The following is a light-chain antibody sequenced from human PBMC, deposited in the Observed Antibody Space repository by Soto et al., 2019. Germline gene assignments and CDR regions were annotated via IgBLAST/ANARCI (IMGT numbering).Light chain of an antibody. CDR2: AND. J-gene: IGLJ2*01. V-gene: IGLV1-40*01. CDR1: SSNIGAGFD. Sequence: QSVLTQPPSVSGAPGQRLTISCAGTSSNIGAGFDVHWYRQLPGTAPKLLIYANDDRPSGVPDRFSGSTSGTSASLAITGLQAEDAADYYCQSYDNSLLAYVFGGGTQLTVL. CDR3: QSYDNSLLAYV.